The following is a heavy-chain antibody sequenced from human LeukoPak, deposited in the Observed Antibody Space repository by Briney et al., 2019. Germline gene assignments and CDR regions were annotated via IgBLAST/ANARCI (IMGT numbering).Heavy chain of an antibody. J-gene: IGHJ6*03. CDR1: GGSISSYY. CDR2: IYTSGST. Sequence: SETLSLTCTVSGGSISSYYWSRIRQPAGKGLEWIGRIYTSGSTNYNPSLKSRVTISVDKSKNQFSLKLSSVTAADTAVYYCARVYGSGSYYYYYYYYMDVWGKGTTVTVSS. D-gene: IGHD3-10*01. CDR3: ARVYGSGSYYYYYYYYMDV. V-gene: IGHV4-4*07.